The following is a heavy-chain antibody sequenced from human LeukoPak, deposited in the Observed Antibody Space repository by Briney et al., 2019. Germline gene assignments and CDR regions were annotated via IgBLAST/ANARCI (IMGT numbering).Heavy chain of an antibody. Sequence: PGGSLRLSCAASGFTFSSYWMSWVRQAPGKGLEWVANIDQDGTEKYYADSMKGRITISRDTAKNSLYLQMNSLRAEDTAVYYCARDYYGDSRGSWALDIWGQGTMVTVSS. CDR3: ARDYYGDSRGSWALDI. V-gene: IGHV3-7*01. J-gene: IGHJ3*02. D-gene: IGHD3-22*01. CDR2: IDQDGTEK. CDR1: GFTFSSYW.